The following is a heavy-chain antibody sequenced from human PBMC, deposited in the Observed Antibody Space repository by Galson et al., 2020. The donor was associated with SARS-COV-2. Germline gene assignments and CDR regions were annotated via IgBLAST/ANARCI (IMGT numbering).Heavy chain of an antibody. CDR3: TTDLHDYGDLDY. D-gene: IGHD4-17*01. V-gene: IGHV3-15*01. CDR1: GFTFSNAW. CDR2: IKSKTDGGTT. Sequence: GALRLSCAASGFTFSNAWMSWVRQAPGKGLEWVGRIKSKTDGGTTDYAAPVKGRFTISRDDSKNTLYLQMNSLKTEDTAVYYCTTDLHDYGDLDYWGQGTLVTVSS. J-gene: IGHJ4*02.